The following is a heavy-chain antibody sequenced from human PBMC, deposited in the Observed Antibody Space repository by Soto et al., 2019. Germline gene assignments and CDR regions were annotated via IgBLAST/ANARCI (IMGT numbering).Heavy chain of an antibody. CDR1: GGTFSSYA. D-gene: IGHD2-21*02. V-gene: IGHV1-69*13. Sequence: ASVKVSCKASGGTFSSYAISWVRQAPGHGLEWMGGIIPIFGTANYAQKFQGRVTITADESTSTAYMELSSLRSEDTAVYYCARDRTAGLDYWGQGTLVTVSS. CDR2: IIPIFGTA. CDR3: ARDRTAGLDY. J-gene: IGHJ4*02.